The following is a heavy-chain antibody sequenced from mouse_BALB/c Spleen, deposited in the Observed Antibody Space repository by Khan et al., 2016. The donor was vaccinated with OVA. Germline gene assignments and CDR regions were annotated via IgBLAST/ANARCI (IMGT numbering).Heavy chain of an antibody. J-gene: IGHJ4*01. CDR2: IWGGGGT. V-gene: IGHV2-6-4*01. CDR1: GFSLSRYN. D-gene: IGHD2-14*01. Sequence: VQLQESGPGLVAPSQSLSITCTVSGFSLSRYNIHWVRQPPGKGLEWLGTIWGGGGTDYNSTLKSRLSISKENSKSQVFLKMNSLQTDDSAMYYCARAYYRYDGYYAMDYWGQGTSVTVSS. CDR3: ARAYYRYDGYYAMDY.